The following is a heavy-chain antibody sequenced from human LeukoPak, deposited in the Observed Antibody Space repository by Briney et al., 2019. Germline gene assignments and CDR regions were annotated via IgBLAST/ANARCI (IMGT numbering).Heavy chain of an antibody. CDR1: GFTFTSSA. V-gene: IGHV1-58*01. J-gene: IGHJ6*02. D-gene: IGHD4-17*01. CDR3: AAKSHGNYYYGMDV. CDR2: IVVGSGNT. Sequence: ASVKVSCEASGFTFTSSAVQWVRQARGQRLEWIGWIVVGSGNTNYAQKFQERVTITRDMSTSTAYMELSSLRSEDTAVYYCAAKSHGNYYYGMDVWGQGTTVTVSS.